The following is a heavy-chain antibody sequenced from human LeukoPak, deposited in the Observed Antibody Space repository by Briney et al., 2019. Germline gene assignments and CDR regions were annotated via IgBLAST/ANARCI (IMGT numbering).Heavy chain of an antibody. CDR3: ARDRWDCSGGSCYSNWFDP. CDR2: IYYSGST. CDR1: GGSLSSYY. J-gene: IGHJ5*02. V-gene: IGHV4-59*01. Sequence: NPSEALSLTCSVSGGSLSSYYWSWIRQPPGKGLEWIGYIYYSGSTNYNPSLKSRVTISVDTSKNQFSLKLSSVTAADTAVYYCARDRWDCSGGSCYSNWFDPWGQGTLVTVSS. D-gene: IGHD2-15*01.